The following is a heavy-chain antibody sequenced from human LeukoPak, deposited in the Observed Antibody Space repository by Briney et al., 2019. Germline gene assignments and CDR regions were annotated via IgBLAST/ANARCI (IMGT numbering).Heavy chain of an antibody. CDR1: GFTFSSYG. J-gene: IGHJ6*02. V-gene: IGHV3-30*18. CDR2: ISYLGDDQ. CDR3: AKDRSSGPHYYYGMDV. D-gene: IGHD6-25*01. Sequence: GGSLRLSCAASGFTFSSYGMHWVRQAPGKGLEWVAVISYLGDDQFYAESVKGRFTISRDNSNKKVFLQMNSLRAEDTAVYYCAKDRSSGPHYYYGMDVWGRGTTVIVSS.